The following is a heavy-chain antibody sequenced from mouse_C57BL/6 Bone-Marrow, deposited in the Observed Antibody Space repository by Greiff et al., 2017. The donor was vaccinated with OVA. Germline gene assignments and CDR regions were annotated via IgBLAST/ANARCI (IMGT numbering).Heavy chain of an antibody. CDR3: AREGPITTAFDY. CDR2: INPNNGGT. Sequence: EVQVVESGPELVKPGASVKIPCKASGYTFTDYNMDWVKQSHGKSLEWIGDINPNNGGTIYNQKFKGKATLTVDKSSSTAYMELRSLTSEDTAVYYCAREGPITTAFDYWGQGTTLTVSS. CDR1: GYTFTDYN. V-gene: IGHV1-18*01. J-gene: IGHJ2*01. D-gene: IGHD1-2*01.